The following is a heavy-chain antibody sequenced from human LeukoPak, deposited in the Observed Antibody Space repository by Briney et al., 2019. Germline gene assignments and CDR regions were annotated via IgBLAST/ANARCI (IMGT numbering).Heavy chain of an antibody. CDR2: ISAYNGNT. CDR3: ARDRTRDQLLRSVDWFDP. V-gene: IGHV1-18*01. Sequence: ASVKVSCKASGYTFTSYGISWVRQAPGQGLEWMRWISAYNGNTNYAQKLQGRVTMTTDTSTSTAYMELRSLRSDDTAVYYCARDRTRDQLLRSVDWFDPWGQGTLVTVSS. CDR1: GYTFTSYG. D-gene: IGHD2-2*01. J-gene: IGHJ5*02.